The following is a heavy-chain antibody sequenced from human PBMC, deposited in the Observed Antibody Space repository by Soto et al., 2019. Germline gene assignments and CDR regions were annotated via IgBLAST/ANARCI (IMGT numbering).Heavy chain of an antibody. Sequence: EVQLLESGGGLVQPGGSLRLSCAASGFTFSSNGMTWVRQAPGKGLEWVSRINSDGSSTSYADSVKGRFTISRDNAKNTLYLQMNSLRAEDTAVYYCARMTTVTTKGAFDIWGQGTMVTVSS. V-gene: IGHV3-74*02. CDR2: INSDGSST. D-gene: IGHD4-17*01. J-gene: IGHJ3*02. CDR1: GFTFSSNG. CDR3: ARMTTVTTKGAFDI.